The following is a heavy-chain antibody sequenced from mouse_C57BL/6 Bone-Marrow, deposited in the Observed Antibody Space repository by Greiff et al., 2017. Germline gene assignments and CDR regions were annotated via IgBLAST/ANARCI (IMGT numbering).Heavy chain of an antibody. CDR1: GYTFTSYT. CDR2: INPRSGYT. J-gene: IGHJ3*01. D-gene: IGHD4-1*01. Sequence: QVQLKQSGAELARPGASVKMSCKASGYTFTSYTMHWVKQRPGQGLEWIGYINPRSGYTKYKQKFKDKATLTADKSTSTAYMQLSSLTSEDSAVYYCARSFNWEFAYWGQGTLVTVSA. V-gene: IGHV1-4*01. CDR3: ARSFNWEFAY.